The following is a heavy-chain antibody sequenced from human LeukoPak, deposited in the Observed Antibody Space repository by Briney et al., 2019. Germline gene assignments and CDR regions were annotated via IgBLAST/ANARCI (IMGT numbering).Heavy chain of an antibody. CDR1: GFTFGDYA. V-gene: IGHV3-49*04. Sequence: GGSLRLSCTASGFTFGDYAMSWVRQAPGKGLEWVGFIRSKAYGGTTEYAASVKGRFTISRDDSKSIAYLQMNSLKTEDTAVYYCTRDHEYYYGSGENYWGQGALVTVSS. D-gene: IGHD3-10*01. CDR3: TRDHEYYYGSGENY. J-gene: IGHJ4*02. CDR2: IRSKAYGGTT.